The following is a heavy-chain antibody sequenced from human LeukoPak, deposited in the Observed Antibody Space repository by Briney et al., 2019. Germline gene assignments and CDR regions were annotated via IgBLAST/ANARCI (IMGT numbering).Heavy chain of an antibody. D-gene: IGHD5-12*01. V-gene: IGHV1-8*01. CDR2: MNPNSGNT. CDR3: VRDGGVSGYDLLDY. J-gene: IGHJ4*02. Sequence: ASVKVSCKASGYTFTSYDINWVRQATGQGLEWMGWMNPNSGNTGYAQKFQGRVTMTRNTSISTAYMELNSLRAEDTAVYYCVRDGGVSGYDLLDYWGQGTFVTVSS. CDR1: GYTFTSYD.